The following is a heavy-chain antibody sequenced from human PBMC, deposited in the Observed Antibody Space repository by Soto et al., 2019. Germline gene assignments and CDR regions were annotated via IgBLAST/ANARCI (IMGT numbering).Heavy chain of an antibody. Sequence: SQTLSLTCVISGDSVSSNLASWSWIRQSPSRGLEWLGRTYYRSKWYSYYALSVKSRITINPDTSKNQFSLHLNSVTPEDTAVYYCARDYMVRGVIITYYYYGMDVWGQGTTVTVSS. CDR1: GDSVSSNLAS. CDR3: ARDYMVRGVIITYYYYGMDV. CDR2: TYYRSKWYS. V-gene: IGHV6-1*01. J-gene: IGHJ6*02. D-gene: IGHD3-10*01.